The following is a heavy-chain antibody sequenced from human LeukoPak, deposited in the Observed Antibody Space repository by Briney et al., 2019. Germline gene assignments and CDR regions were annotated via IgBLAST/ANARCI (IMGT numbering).Heavy chain of an antibody. CDR2: IIPIFGTA. J-gene: IGHJ6*03. CDR3: ARTHMVRGEVYYMDV. D-gene: IGHD3-10*01. CDR1: GGTFSSYA. Sequence: SVKVSCKASGGTFSSYAISWVRQAPGQGLEWMGGIIPIFGTANYAQKFQGRVTITADKSTSTAYMELSSLRSEDTAAYYCARTHMVRGEVYYMDVWGKGTTVTVSS. V-gene: IGHV1-69*06.